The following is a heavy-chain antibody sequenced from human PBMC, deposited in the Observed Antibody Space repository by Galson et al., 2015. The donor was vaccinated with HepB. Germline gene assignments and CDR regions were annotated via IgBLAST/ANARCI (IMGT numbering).Heavy chain of an antibody. Sequence: SVKVTCKVSGYTLTELSMHWVRQAPGKGLEWMGGFDPEDGETIYAQKFQGRVTMTEDTSTDTAYMELSSLRFEDTAVYYCATSTSPMVRGVIIVVDYYYYYGLDVWGQGTPVTVSS. CDR2: FDPEDGET. J-gene: IGHJ6*02. V-gene: IGHV1-24*01. D-gene: IGHD3-10*01. CDR1: GYTLTELS. CDR3: ATSTSPMVRGVIIVVDYYYYYGLDV.